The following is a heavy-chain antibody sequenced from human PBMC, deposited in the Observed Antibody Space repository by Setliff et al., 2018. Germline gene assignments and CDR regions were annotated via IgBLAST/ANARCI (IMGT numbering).Heavy chain of an antibody. CDR2: IYYSGSTS. CDR1: GGSISSGGYY. J-gene: IGHJ4*02. V-gene: IGHV4-31*03. D-gene: IGHD2-21*02. Sequence: SETLSLTCTVSGGSISSGGYYWSWIRQHPGKGLEWIGYIYYSGSTSYYNPSLKSRVTISVDTSKNQFSLKLNYVTAADTAVYYCVRELGRTVDYWGQGALVTVSS. CDR3: VRELGRTVDY.